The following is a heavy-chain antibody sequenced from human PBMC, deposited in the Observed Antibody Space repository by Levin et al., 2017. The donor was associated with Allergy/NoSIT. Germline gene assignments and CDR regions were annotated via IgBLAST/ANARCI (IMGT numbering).Heavy chain of an antibody. CDR2: ISSNGGST. V-gene: IGHV3-64D*06. D-gene: IGHD3-10*01. Sequence: GESLKISCSASGFTFSSYAMHWVRQAPGKGLEYVSAISSNGGSTYYADSVKGRFTISRDNSKNTLYLQMSSLRAEDTAVYYCVKDKYYGSGSLFNYYYYYMDVWGKGTTVTVSS. J-gene: IGHJ6*03. CDR3: VKDKYYGSGSLFNYYYYYMDV. CDR1: GFTFSSYA.